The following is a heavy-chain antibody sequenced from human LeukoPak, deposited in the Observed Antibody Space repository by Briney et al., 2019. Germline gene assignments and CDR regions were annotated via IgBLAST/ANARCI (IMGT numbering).Heavy chain of an antibody. V-gene: IGHV4-59*01. D-gene: IGHD3-16*01. CDR3: ARGRLNGLGF. Sequence: SETLSLTCTVSGASISSYYWSWIRQPPGKGLEWIASRHYRGTTNYNPSLESRVTISVDTSRKQFSLKLSSVTAADTAVYYCARGRLNGLGFWGQGTLVTVSS. J-gene: IGHJ4*02. CDR1: GASISSYY. CDR2: RHYRGTT.